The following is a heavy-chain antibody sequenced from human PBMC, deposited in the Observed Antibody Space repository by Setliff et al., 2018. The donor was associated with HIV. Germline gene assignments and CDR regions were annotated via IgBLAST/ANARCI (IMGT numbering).Heavy chain of an antibody. CDR3: ARLPFCGRDCYSYAFDI. CDR1: GGTFSNYA. Sequence: SVKVSCKASGGTFSNYAISWVRQAPGQGLEWMGGIITIFGKGNYAQKFQGRVTITADESSRTVYMELTSLISEDTAVYYCARLPFCGRDCYSYAFDIWGQGTMVTVSS. J-gene: IGHJ3*02. V-gene: IGHV1-69*13. CDR2: IITIFGKG. D-gene: IGHD2-21*02.